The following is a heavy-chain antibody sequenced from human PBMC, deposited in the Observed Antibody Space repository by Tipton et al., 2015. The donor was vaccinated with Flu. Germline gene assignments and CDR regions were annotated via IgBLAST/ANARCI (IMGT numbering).Heavy chain of an antibody. D-gene: IGHD1-26*01. CDR3: AREKVGATSAFDI. CDR1: GGSISSYY. Sequence: LSLTCTVSGGSISSYYWSWIRQPPGKGLEWIGYIYYSGSTNYNPSLKSRVTISVDTSKNQFSLKLSSVTAADTAVYYCAREKVGATSAFDIWGQGTMVTVPS. J-gene: IGHJ3*02. CDR2: IYYSGST. V-gene: IGHV4-59*01.